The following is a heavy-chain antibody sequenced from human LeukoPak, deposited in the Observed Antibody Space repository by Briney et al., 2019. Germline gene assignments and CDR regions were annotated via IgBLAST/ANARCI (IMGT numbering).Heavy chain of an antibody. CDR1: GDSFSSNSAA. J-gene: IGHJ5*02. CDR2: TYYRSKWFN. D-gene: IGHD6-13*01. Sequence: SQTLSLTCAISGDSFSSNSAAWNWLRQSPSRGLEWLGSTYYRSKWFNDYAVSVKSRITINPDTSKNQFSLQLNSVTPEDTAVYYCAGDGDSSSWDLGSWFDPWGQGTLVTVSS. V-gene: IGHV6-1*01. CDR3: AGDGDSSSWDLGSWFDP.